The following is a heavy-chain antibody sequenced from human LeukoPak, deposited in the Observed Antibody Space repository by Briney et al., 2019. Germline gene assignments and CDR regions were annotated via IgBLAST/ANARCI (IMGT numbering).Heavy chain of an antibody. D-gene: IGHD5-12*01. CDR2: ISGGGDRT. V-gene: IGHV3-23*01. CDR1: GITFSTFA. J-gene: IGHJ4*02. Sequence: PGGSLRLSCAASGITFSTFAMTWVRQAPGRGLECVSVISGGGDRTYYAESVKGRFTISRDNSKNTLYLQMSSLRAEDTAVYYCAKGHSAYGTGFDFWGQGTLVTVSS. CDR3: AKGHSAYGTGFDF.